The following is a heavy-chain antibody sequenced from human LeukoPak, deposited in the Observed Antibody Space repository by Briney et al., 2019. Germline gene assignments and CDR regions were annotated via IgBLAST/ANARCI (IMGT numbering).Heavy chain of an antibody. CDR1: GYTFTGYY. CDR3: ARDWGGYPFDY. CDR2: INPNSGGT. V-gene: IGHV1-2*02. D-gene: IGHD3-3*01. Sequence: ASVKVSRKASGYTFTGYYMHWVRQAPGQGLEWMGWINPNSGGTNYAQKFQGRVTMTRDTCISTAYMELSRLRSDDTAVYYCARDWGGYPFDYWGQGTLVTVSS. J-gene: IGHJ4*02.